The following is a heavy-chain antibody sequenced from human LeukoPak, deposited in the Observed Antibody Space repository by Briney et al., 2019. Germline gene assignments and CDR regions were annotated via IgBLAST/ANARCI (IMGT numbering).Heavy chain of an antibody. J-gene: IGHJ3*02. D-gene: IGHD2-15*01. CDR3: AKEIDTLGTNAFDI. V-gene: IGHV3-74*03. CDR1: GFTFSSYW. Sequence: TGGSLRLSCAASGFTFSSYWMHWVRQAPGKGLVWVSRVNPQGSGTTYTDSVKGRFTVSRDNSKNSLYLQMDSLRTEDTAFYYCAKEIDTLGTNAFDIWGQGTMVTVSS. CDR2: VNPQGSGT.